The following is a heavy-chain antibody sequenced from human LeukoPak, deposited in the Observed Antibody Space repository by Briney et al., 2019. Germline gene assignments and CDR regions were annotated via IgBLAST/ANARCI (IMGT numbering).Heavy chain of an antibody. CDR3: ARQYCSSTSCYKYHFDY. CDR2: IYPDDSDT. CDR1: GYSFTSYW. J-gene: IGHJ4*02. V-gene: IGHV5-51*01. D-gene: IGHD2-2*02. Sequence: GESLKISCRASGYSFTSYWIAWVRQMPGKGLEWMGIIYPDDSDTRYSPSFQGQVTISADKSISTAYLQWSSLKASDTAMYYCARQYCSSTSCYKYHFDYWGQGTLVTVSS.